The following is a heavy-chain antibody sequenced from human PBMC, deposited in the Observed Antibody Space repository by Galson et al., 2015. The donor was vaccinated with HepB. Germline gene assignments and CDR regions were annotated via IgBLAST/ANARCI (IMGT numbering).Heavy chain of an antibody. CDR1: GFTFSSYG. CDR2: ISYDGSNK. Sequence: SLRLSCAASGFTFSSYGMHWVRQAPGKGLEWVAVISYDGSNKYYADSVKGRFTISRDNSKNTLYLQMNSLKASDTAMYYCAAVWAADSDAFDYWGQGSLVTVSS. J-gene: IGHJ4*02. V-gene: IGHV3-30*03. D-gene: IGHD1-26*01. CDR3: AAVWAADSDAFDY.